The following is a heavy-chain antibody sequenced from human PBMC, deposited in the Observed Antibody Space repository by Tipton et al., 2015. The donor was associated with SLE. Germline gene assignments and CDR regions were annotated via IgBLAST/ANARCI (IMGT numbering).Heavy chain of an antibody. J-gene: IGHJ6*02. CDR1: GFTFSSYA. V-gene: IGHV3-23*01. Sequence: SLRLSCADSGFTFSSYAMSWVRQAPGKGLEWVSGISGAGSSTYYADSVKGRFTISSDNFKNTLYLQMNSLRADDTAVYFCATHRNYDILTGYFKTYYGVDVWGQGTAVTVSS. CDR2: ISGAGSST. CDR3: ATHRNYDILTGYFKTYYGVDV. D-gene: IGHD3-9*01.